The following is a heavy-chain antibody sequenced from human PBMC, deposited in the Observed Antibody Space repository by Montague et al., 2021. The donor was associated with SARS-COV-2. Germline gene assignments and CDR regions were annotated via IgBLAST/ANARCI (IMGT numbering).Heavy chain of an antibody. Sequence: SETLSLTCTVSGGSITRNYYCGWIRQPPGKGLEWVGNIYYSGTTFINPSLKSRVTISVDAPKNQFSLHLTSVTAADTAVYYCARPLVRGVPKAFDIWGQGALVIVSS. D-gene: IGHD3-10*01. CDR2: IYYSGTT. J-gene: IGHJ3*02. V-gene: IGHV4-39*01. CDR1: GGSITRNYY. CDR3: ARPLVRGVPKAFDI.